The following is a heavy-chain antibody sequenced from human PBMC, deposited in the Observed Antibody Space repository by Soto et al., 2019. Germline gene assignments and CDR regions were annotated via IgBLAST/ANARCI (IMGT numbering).Heavy chain of an antibody. Sequence: ASVKVSCKASGYTFTSYGISWVRQAPGQGLEWMGWISAYNGNTNYAQKLQGRVTMTTDTSTSTAYMELRSLRSDDTAVYYCVRVQVMWWFGELESNDAFDIWGQGTMVTVSS. V-gene: IGHV1-18*01. D-gene: IGHD3-10*01. CDR2: ISAYNGNT. CDR3: VRVQVMWWFGELESNDAFDI. CDR1: GYTFTSYG. J-gene: IGHJ3*02.